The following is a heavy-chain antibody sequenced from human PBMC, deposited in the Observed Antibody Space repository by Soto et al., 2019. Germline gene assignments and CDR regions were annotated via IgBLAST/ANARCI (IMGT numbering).Heavy chain of an antibody. J-gene: IGHJ4*02. Sequence: GASVKVSCKASGGTFSNYAINWVRQAPGQGLEWMGGIIPVFGTPNYAQKFQGRVTITADESTSTAYMELSSLRSEDTATYYCARAEYSSIYYFDYWGQGTRVTVSS. V-gene: IGHV1-69*13. CDR1: GGTFSNYA. CDR2: IIPVFGTP. CDR3: ARAEYSSIYYFDY. D-gene: IGHD2-2*01.